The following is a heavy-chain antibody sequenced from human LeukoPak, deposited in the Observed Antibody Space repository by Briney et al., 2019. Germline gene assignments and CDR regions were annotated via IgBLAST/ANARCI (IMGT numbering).Heavy chain of an antibody. Sequence: SETLSLTCTVSGYSISSGYYWGWIRQPPGKGLEWIGSIYHSGSTYYNPSLKSRVTISVDTSKNQFSLKLSSVTAADTAVYYCASGNTVTTPMDVWGQGTTVTVSS. J-gene: IGHJ6*02. V-gene: IGHV4-38-2*02. CDR2: IYHSGST. CDR3: ASGNTVTTPMDV. D-gene: IGHD4-17*01. CDR1: GYSISSGYY.